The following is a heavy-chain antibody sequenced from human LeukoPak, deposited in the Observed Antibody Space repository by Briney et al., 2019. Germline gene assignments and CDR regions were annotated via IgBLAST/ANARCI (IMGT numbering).Heavy chain of an antibody. J-gene: IGHJ4*02. Sequence: SETLSLTCTVSGGSIRSGDYYWSWIRQPPGKGLEWIGYIFYSGSTYYNPSLKSRVTISVDTSKNQFSLKLSSVTAADTAVYYCARLRRYSLFDYWGQGTLVTVSS. CDR1: GGSIRSGDYY. D-gene: IGHD5-18*01. CDR3: ARLRRYSLFDY. V-gene: IGHV4-30-4*08. CDR2: IFYSGST.